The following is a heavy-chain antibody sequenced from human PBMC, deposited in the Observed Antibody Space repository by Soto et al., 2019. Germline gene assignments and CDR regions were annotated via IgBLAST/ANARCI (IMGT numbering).Heavy chain of an antibody. CDR2: IYYSGST. CDR3: ARHWNYDSSGYLDY. CDR1: GGSISSSSYY. J-gene: IGHJ4*02. V-gene: IGHV4-39*01. Sequence: PSETLSLTCSVSGGSISSSSYYWGWIRQPPGKGREWIGSIYYSGSTYYNPSLKSRVTISVDTSKNQFSLKLSSVTAADTAVYYCARHWNYDSSGYLDYWGQGTLVTVSS. D-gene: IGHD3-22*01.